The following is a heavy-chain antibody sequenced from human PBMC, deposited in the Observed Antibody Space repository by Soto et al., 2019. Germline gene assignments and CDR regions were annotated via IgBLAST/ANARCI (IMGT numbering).Heavy chain of an antibody. CDR1: GFTFSSYG. D-gene: IGHD3-9*01. CDR3: ARERAAYYDILTGYYNPYY. CDR2: IWYDGSNK. V-gene: IGHV3-33*01. J-gene: IGHJ4*02. Sequence: GGSLSLSCAASGFTFSSYGMHWVRQAPGKGLEWVAVIWYDGSNKYYADSVKGRFTISRDNSKNTLYLQMNSLRAEDTAVYYCARERAAYYDILTGYYNPYYWGQGTLVTAPQ.